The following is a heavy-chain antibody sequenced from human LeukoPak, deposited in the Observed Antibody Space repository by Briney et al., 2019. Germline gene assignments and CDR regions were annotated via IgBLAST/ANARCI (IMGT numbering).Heavy chain of an antibody. CDR2: ISSSSSYI. CDR1: GLTFSGYS. CDR3: ARGTAAAANRNWFDS. D-gene: IGHD6-13*01. Sequence: PGRSLRLSFAASGLTFSGYSMNWVRQAPGKGLEWLSSISSSSSYIYYADPVKGRFTISRDNAKNTLYLQMDTLRAEDTAVYFCARGTAAAANRNWFDSCGQGTLVTVSS. J-gene: IGHJ5*01. V-gene: IGHV3-21*04.